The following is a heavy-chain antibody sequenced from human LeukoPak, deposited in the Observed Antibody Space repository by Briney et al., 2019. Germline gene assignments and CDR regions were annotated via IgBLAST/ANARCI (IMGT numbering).Heavy chain of an antibody. V-gene: IGHV3-21*04. CDR1: GFTFSSYS. Sequence: GGSLRLSCAASGFTFSSYSMTWVRQAPGKGLEWVSSISSSSSYIYYADSVKGRFTISRDNAKNSLYLQMSSLKTEDTAVYYCTSSPSIAATGTKWGFEYWGQGTLVTVSS. D-gene: IGHD6-13*01. CDR2: ISSSSSYI. J-gene: IGHJ4*02. CDR3: TSSPSIAATGTKWGFEY.